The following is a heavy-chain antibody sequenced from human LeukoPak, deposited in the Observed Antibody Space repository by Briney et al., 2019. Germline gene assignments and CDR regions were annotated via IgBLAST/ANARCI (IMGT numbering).Heavy chain of an antibody. CDR1: GYSFTTCG. Sequence: ASVKVSCKASGYSFTTCGISWVRQAPGQGLEWMGWISASNNNTDNVQKLQGRVTMTTDTSTSTAYMELRSLRSDDTAVYYCARALYHTFDYWGQGTLVTVSS. V-gene: IGHV1-18*01. J-gene: IGHJ4*02. D-gene: IGHD2-2*01. CDR2: ISASNNNT. CDR3: ARALYHTFDY.